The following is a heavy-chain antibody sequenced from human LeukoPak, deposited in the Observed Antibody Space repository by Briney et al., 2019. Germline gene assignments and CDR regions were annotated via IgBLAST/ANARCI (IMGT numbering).Heavy chain of an antibody. Sequence: PSETLSLTCTVSGGSISSYYWGWIRQPPGKGLEWIGSIYYSGSTYYNPSLKSRVTISVDTSKNQFSLKLSSVTAADTAVYYCARLPRWGSGSFDAFDIWGQGTMVTVSS. CDR3: ARLPRWGSGSFDAFDI. V-gene: IGHV4-39*01. CDR2: IYYSGST. J-gene: IGHJ3*02. D-gene: IGHD3-10*01. CDR1: GGSISSYY.